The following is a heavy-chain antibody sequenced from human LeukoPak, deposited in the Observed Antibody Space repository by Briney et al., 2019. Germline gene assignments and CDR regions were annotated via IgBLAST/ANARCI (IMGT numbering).Heavy chain of an antibody. CDR3: ARDAKYYYGSRTYFFFEY. V-gene: IGHV4-4*07. CDR1: GGSFSTYY. J-gene: IGHJ4*02. CDR2: IYTSGTT. Sequence: PSETLSLTCTVSGGSFSTYYWSWIRRPAGKGLEWIGHIYTSGTTNYNPSLKSRVTMSIDTSKNRFSLKLSSVTAADTATYYCARDAKYYYGSRTYFFFEYWGQGTLLTVSS. D-gene: IGHD3-10*01.